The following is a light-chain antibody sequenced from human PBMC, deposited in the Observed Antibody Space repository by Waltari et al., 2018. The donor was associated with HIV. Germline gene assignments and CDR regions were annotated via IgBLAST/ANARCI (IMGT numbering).Light chain of an antibody. Sequence: DIQLTQSPSSLSASVGDRVTITCRTSQSITSLQWYQHKPGRAPNLILSDASTLQSAVPSRFRGSGSRTDFILTITGLPPEAFATCYCQQSSFTPPTFGHATKVVVK. J-gene: IGKJ1*01. CDR1: QSITS. CDR3: QQSSFTPPT. CDR2: DAS. V-gene: IGKV1-39*01.